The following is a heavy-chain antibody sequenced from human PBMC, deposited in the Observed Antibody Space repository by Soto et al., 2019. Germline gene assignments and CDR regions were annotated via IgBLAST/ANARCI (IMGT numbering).Heavy chain of an antibody. CDR2: IYYSGST. V-gene: IGHV4-59*01. Sequence: SETLSLTCTVSGGSISSYYWSWIRQPPGKGLEWIGYIYYSGSTNYNPSLKSRVTISVDTSKNQFSLKLSSVTAADTAVYYCARDPGYNWFDPWGQGTLVTSPQ. J-gene: IGHJ5*02. CDR3: ARDPGYNWFDP. D-gene: IGHD3-22*01. CDR1: GGSISSYY.